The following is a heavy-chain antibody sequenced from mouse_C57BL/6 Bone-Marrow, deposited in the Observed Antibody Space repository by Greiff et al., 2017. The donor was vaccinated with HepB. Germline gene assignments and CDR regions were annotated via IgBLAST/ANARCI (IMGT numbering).Heavy chain of an antibody. CDR3: ARRWLLLGAMDY. CDR2: IYPGDGDT. Sequence: QVQLQQSGPELVKPGASVKISCKASGYAFSSSWMNWVKQRPGKGLEWIGRIYPGDGDTNYNGKFKGKATLTADKSSSTAYMQLSSLTSEDSAVYFCARRWLLLGAMDYWGKGTSVTVAS. D-gene: IGHD2-3*01. J-gene: IGHJ4*01. CDR1: GYAFSSSW. V-gene: IGHV1-82*01.